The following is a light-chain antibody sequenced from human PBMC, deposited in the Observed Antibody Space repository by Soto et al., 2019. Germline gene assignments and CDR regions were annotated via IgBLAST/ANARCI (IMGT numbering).Light chain of an antibody. CDR3: YSTDSSGHHRV. CDR1: ALPKKY. V-gene: IGLV3-10*01. Sequence: SYELTQPSSVSVSPGQTARITCSGDALPKKYAYWYQLKSGQAPVLVISEDTKRPSGIPERFFGSDSGTMDTLTISGAQVEDEADYYCYSTDSSGHHRVFGGGTKLTVL. CDR2: EDT. J-gene: IGLJ2*01.